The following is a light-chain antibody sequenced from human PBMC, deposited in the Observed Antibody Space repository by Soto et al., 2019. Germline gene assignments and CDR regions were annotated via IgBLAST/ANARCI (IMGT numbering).Light chain of an antibody. CDR1: QSVSIL. CDR2: DAS. J-gene: IGKJ4*01. V-gene: IGKV3-11*01. Sequence: EIVMTQSPATLSVSPGERATLSCRASQSVSILLAWYQQTPGQVPRLLVYDASNRATGIPTRFSGSGSGTDFTFSVSNLEPEDFAVYYCQQHITWPLTFGGGTKVDIK. CDR3: QQHITWPLT.